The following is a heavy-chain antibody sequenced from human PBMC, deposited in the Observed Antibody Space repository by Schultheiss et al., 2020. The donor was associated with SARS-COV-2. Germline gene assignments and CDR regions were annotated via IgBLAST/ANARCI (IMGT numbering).Heavy chain of an antibody. D-gene: IGHD4-17*01. Sequence: GGSLRLSCAGSGFTFNNYAMTWVRQAPGKGLEWVSDIGGDGGHIFYADSVKGRFTISRDNAGGSVYLQMNSLRAEDTAVYYCARWGLDYGDYEVYYYYGMDVWGQGTTVTVSS. CDR1: GFTFNNYA. CDR3: ARWGLDYGDYEVYYYYGMDV. CDR2: IGGDGGHI. J-gene: IGHJ6*02. V-gene: IGHV3-21*01.